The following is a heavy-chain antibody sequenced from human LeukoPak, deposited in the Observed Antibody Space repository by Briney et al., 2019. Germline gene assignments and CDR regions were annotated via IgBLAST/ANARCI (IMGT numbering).Heavy chain of an antibody. CDR3: ARDFSGDY. J-gene: IGHJ4*02. V-gene: IGHV3-23*01. Sequence: GGSLRLSCAASGFTFTTYAMGWVRQSPGKGLEWVSSISGGGGGTYYAEFVKGRFTISRDNAKNSLYLQMNSLRAEDTAVYYCARDFSGDYWGQGTLVTVSS. CDR1: GFTFTTYA. CDR2: ISGGGGGT. D-gene: IGHD1-1*01.